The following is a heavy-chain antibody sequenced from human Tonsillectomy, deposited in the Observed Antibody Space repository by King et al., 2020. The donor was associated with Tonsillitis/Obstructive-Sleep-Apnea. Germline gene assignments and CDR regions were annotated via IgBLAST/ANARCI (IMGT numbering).Heavy chain of an antibody. Sequence: VQLVESGGGLVQPGGSLRLSCAASGLTFNKYAMSWVRQAPGKGLEWVSRISASGGSTYHADSVKGRFTTSRDNSKNTLYLQMNSLRAEDTAVYYCAKTDDYSGIHESYYYYDYMDVWGKGTTVTVSS. CDR2: ISASGGST. CDR3: AKTDDYSGIHESYYYYDYMDV. CDR1: GLTFNKYA. J-gene: IGHJ6*03. D-gene: IGHD4-23*01. V-gene: IGHV3-23*04.